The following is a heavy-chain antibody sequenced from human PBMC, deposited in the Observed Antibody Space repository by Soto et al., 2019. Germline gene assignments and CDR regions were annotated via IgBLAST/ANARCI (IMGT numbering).Heavy chain of an antibody. J-gene: IGHJ6*02. Sequence: PWWSLRLSCSASVFTFSSYAMSWFRQAPEKGLEWVSSISNSAGNTYYTDSVKGRFTISRDNSKNTLFLQMNSLRAEDTAVYYCAKASRNYDFWSGFRYGVDVWGQGTTVTVSS. D-gene: IGHD3-3*01. V-gene: IGHV3-23*01. CDR1: VFTFSSYA. CDR2: ISNSAGNT. CDR3: AKASRNYDFWSGFRYGVDV.